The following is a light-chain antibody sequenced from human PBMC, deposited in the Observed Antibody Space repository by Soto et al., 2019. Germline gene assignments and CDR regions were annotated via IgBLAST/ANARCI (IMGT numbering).Light chain of an antibody. J-gene: IGKJ1*01. CDR2: DAS. CDR3: HHRSGWWT. V-gene: IGKV3-11*01. Sequence: IVLTQSPATLSLSPGDRATLSCRASQSISTFLAWYQHKPGQAPRLLIYDASSRAAGVPSRFRGSGSGADFSLTIVSLEPDDSAIYYCHHRSGWWTFGQGTKVEVQ. CDR1: QSISTF.